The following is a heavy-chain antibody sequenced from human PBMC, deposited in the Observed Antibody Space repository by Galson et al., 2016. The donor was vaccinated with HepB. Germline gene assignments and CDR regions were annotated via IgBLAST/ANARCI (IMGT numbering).Heavy chain of an antibody. CDR2: INGVGYGFTT. CDR3: VKQIDRGTLER. V-gene: IGHV3-23*01. Sequence: SLRLSCTVSGFTFGTDAMSWVRQAPGKGLEWLSGINGVGYGFTTYHREYGKGRFTISRDISKNTLSLQMSSLRAEDADVYYCVKQIDRGTLERWGQGTLVIVSS. CDR1: GFTFGTDA. J-gene: IGHJ4*02. D-gene: IGHD3-10*01.